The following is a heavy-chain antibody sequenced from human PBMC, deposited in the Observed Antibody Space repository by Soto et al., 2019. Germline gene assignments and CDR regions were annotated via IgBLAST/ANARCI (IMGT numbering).Heavy chain of an antibody. CDR3: PRDVAGREFLPGVLALLSQCDNWFDP. CDR2: IPYSGSA. J-gene: IGHJ5*02. CDR1: GSSIISYY. D-gene: IGHD3-3*02. Sequence: NPSETLSLTCTFSGSSIISYYRTWIRQSPERGLEWIGYIPYSGSATYNPSLNTRLTTSVDRSKSQFSMKLASVTAADTAVYYCPRDVAGREFLPGVLALLSQCDNWFDPWGQGTLVTVSS. V-gene: IGHV4-59*12.